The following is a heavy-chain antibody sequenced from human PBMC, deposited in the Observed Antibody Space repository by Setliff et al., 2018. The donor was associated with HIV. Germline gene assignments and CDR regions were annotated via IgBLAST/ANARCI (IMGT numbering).Heavy chain of an antibody. CDR1: GGSMSRFY. J-gene: IGHJ4*02. D-gene: IGHD1-1*01. CDR2: VYSTGSI. CDR3: ARAEGDAYNSLPYFDS. Sequence: SETLSLTCTVSGGSMSRFYWTWIRQPPGKGLEWTGFVYSTGSINYSPSFRGRLTISLDTSENQFSLHLTSVTAADTAVYYCARAEGDAYNSLPYFDSRGPGALVTVSS. V-gene: IGHV4-59*01.